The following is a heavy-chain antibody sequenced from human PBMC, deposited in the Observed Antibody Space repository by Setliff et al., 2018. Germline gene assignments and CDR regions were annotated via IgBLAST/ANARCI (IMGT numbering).Heavy chain of an antibody. V-gene: IGHV5-51*01. CDR3: ASSSGSSSNDAFDI. CDR2: IFPGDSDT. Sequence: PGESLKIFCKGSGYSFSSYWIGWVRQMPGKGLEWMGIIFPGDSDTRYSPSFQGQVTISADKSISTAYLQWSSLKASDTAMYYCASSSGSSSNDAFDIWGQGTTVTVSS. CDR1: GYSFSSYW. J-gene: IGHJ3*02. D-gene: IGHD1-26*01.